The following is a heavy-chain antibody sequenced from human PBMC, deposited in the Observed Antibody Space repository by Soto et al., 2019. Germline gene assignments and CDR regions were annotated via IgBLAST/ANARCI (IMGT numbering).Heavy chain of an antibody. J-gene: IGHJ4*02. CDR2: IYYSGST. D-gene: IGHD3-3*01. CDR3: ARVGPIFGVVNFDY. Sequence: SETLSLTCTVSGGSISSYYWSWIRQPPGKGLEWIGYIYYSGSTNYNPSLKSRVTISVDTSKNQFSLKLSSVTAADTAVYYCARVGPIFGVVNFDYWGQGILVTVSS. CDR1: GGSISSYY. V-gene: IGHV4-59*01.